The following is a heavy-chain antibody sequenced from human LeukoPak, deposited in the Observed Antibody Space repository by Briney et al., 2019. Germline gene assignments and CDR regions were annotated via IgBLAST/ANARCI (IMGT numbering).Heavy chain of an antibody. D-gene: IGHD2-2*01. J-gene: IGHJ6*03. CDR2: IYPGDSDT. V-gene: IGHV5-51*01. CDR3: ARLLGYCSSTSCRTPNYMDA. CDR1: GYSFTSYW. Sequence: GESLKISCKGSGYSFTSYWIGWVRQMPGKGLEWMGIIYPGDSDTRYSPSFQGQVTISADKSISTAYLQWSSLKASDTAMYYCARLLGYCSSTSCRTPNYMDAWGKGTTVTVSS.